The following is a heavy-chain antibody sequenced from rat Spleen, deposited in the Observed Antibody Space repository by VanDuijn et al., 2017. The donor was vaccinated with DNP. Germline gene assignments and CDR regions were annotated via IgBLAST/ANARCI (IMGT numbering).Heavy chain of an antibody. J-gene: IGHJ3*01. CDR2: VNYDGGIT. Sequence: EVQLVESGGGLVKPGRSLKLSCAASGFTFSDFNMAWVRQAPKKGLEWVATVNYDGGITYYRDSVKGRFTISRDNAKNTLYLQMNSLRSEDTATYYCTRSAAGLAYWGQGTLVTVSS. CDR1: GFTFSDFN. CDR3: TRSAAGLAY. D-gene: IGHD1-2*01. V-gene: IGHV5-7*01.